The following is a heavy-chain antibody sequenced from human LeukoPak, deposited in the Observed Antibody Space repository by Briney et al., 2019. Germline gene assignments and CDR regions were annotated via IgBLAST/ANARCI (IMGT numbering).Heavy chain of an antibody. Sequence: ASVKVSCKVSGYTLTELSMHWVRQAPGKGLEWMGGFDPEDGETIYAQKFQGRVTMTEDTSTDTAYMELSSLRSEDTAVYYCATTLGWGYYFDYWGQGTLVTVSS. V-gene: IGHV1-24*01. J-gene: IGHJ4*02. D-gene: IGHD6-19*01. CDR2: FDPEDGET. CDR3: ATTLGWGYYFDY. CDR1: GYTLTELS.